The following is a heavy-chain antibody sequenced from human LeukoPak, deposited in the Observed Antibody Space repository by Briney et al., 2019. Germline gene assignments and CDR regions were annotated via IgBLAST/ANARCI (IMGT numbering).Heavy chain of an antibody. D-gene: IGHD5-18*01. CDR3: ARGGFGEYGYGPEFYFDY. CDR1: GGSISSSSYY. CDR2: IYYSGST. J-gene: IGHJ4*02. Sequence: PSETLSLTCTVSGGSISSSSYYWGWIRQPPGKGLEWIGSIYYSGSTYYNPSLKSRVTISVDTSKNQFSLKLSSVTAADTAVYYCARGGFGEYGYGPEFYFDYWGQGTLVTVSS. V-gene: IGHV4-39*01.